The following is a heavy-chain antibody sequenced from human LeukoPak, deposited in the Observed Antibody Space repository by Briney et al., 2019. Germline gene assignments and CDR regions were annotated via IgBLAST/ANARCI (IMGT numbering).Heavy chain of an antibody. CDR2: VKSNTDGGAT. D-gene: IGHD2-15*01. CDR3: AKDQSLAYLAATHYYYYGMDV. V-gene: IGHV3-15*01. J-gene: IGHJ6*02. Sequence: GGSLRLSCAASGFSFTSAWMSWVRQAPGKGLEWVGHVKSNTDGGATNYAAHVKGRFTISRDDSKNKLYLQMNSLRAEDTAVYYCAKDQSLAYLAATHYYYYGMDVWGQRTTVSVSS. CDR1: GFSFTSAW.